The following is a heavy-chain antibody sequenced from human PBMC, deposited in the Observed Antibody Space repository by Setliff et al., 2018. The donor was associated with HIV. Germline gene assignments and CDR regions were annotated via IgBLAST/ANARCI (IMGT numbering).Heavy chain of an antibody. D-gene: IGHD4-17*01. V-gene: IGHV3-30*02. CDR2: IHYDGRDQ. CDR3: ARDRTSYGDYVLGPSFDL. J-gene: IGHJ2*01. CDR1: GFTFSNYG. Sequence: GGSLRLSCATSGFTFSNYGMHWVRQAPGKGLEWVTFIHYDGRDQYYADSVKGRFTISRDNSKNTLYLQMKSLRAEDTAVYYCARDRTSYGDYVLGPSFDLWGRGTLVTV.